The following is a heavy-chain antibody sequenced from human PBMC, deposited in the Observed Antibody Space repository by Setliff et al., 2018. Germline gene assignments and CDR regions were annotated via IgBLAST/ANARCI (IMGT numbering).Heavy chain of an antibody. J-gene: IGHJ4*02. CDR3: ARGLRSSGPYAGGWYYFDF. CDR2: INHSGST. Sequence: SETLSLTCTVYGASFKDYYWTWIRQSPGQGLEWIGQINHSGSTTSNPSLKSRVAISVHMSKNQISLDLTSVTAADTGVYYCARGLRSSGPYAGGWYYFDFWGQGIPVTVSS. D-gene: IGHD1-26*01. CDR1: GASFKDYY. V-gene: IGHV4-34*01.